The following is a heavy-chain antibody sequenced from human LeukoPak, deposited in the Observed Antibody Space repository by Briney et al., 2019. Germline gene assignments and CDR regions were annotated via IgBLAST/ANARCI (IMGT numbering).Heavy chain of an antibody. J-gene: IGHJ4*02. CDR2: IYHTGST. Sequence: NPSETLSLTCTISGGSVSDYYWSWIRQSPGKGLEWIGYIYHTGSTSYSPSLKSRVTISADTSQNQFSLKLSSVTAADTAVYYCARAYYHDSSDYYFPLDYWGQGTLVTVSS. D-gene: IGHD3-22*01. CDR1: GGSVSDYY. CDR3: ARAYYHDSSDYYFPLDY. V-gene: IGHV4-59*02.